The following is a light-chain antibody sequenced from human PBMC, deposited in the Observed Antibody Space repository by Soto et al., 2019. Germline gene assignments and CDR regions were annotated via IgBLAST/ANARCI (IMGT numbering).Light chain of an antibody. CDR2: DAS. V-gene: IGKV3D-15*01. Sequence: EMVMTQSPASLSVSPVERATLSCRASQSVSSNLAWYQQKPGQAPRLLIYDASNRATGIPARFRGSGSGTEFTLTISSLRYEDSAIYYCQQYFEWPPMTFGQGTKVDIK. J-gene: IGKJ1*01. CDR1: QSVSSN. CDR3: QQYFEWPPMT.